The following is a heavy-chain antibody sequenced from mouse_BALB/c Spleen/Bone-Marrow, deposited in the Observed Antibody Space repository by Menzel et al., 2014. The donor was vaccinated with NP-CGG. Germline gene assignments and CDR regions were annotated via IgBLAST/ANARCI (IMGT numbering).Heavy chain of an antibody. CDR3: ARRERTGMND. D-gene: IGHD4-1*01. V-gene: IGHV1-74*01. CDR2: IHPSDSDT. CDR1: GYSFTSDW. Sequence: QVQLQQPGAGLVRPGASVKLSCKASGYSFTSDWLYWWKRQPGQDLEGSVMIHPSDSDTRLNQKFKNKTTLTVDKSSSTAYMQPSSPISEDSAVYYCARRERTGMNDWGQGTTLTVSS. J-gene: IGHJ2*01.